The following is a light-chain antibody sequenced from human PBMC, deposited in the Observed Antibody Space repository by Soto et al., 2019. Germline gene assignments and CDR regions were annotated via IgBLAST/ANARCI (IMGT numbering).Light chain of an antibody. V-gene: IGLV2-11*01. CDR3: CSYAGSSPLLV. Sequence: QSALTQPRSVSGSPGQSVTISCTGTSSDVGGYNYVSCYQQHPGKAPKLMIYDVSKRPSGVPDRFSGSKSGNTASLTISGLQAEDEADYYCCSYAGSSPLLVFGTGTKVTV. J-gene: IGLJ1*01. CDR1: SSDVGGYNY. CDR2: DVS.